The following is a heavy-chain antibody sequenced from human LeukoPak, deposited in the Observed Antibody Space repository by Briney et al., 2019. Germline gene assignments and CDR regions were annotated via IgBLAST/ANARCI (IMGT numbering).Heavy chain of an antibody. CDR1: GFTFSSYS. V-gene: IGHV3-21*01. D-gene: IGHD6-13*01. CDR3: ARGGKGAAAGTFVY. J-gene: IGHJ4*02. Sequence: GGSLRLSCAASGFTFSSYSMNWVRQAPGKGLEWVSSISSSSSYIYYADSVKGRFTISRDNAKNSLYLQMNSLRAEDTAVYHCARGGKGAAAGTFVYWGQGTLVTVSS. CDR2: ISSSSSYI.